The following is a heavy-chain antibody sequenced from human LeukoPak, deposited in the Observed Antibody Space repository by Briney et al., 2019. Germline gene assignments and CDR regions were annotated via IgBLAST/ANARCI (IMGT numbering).Heavy chain of an antibody. Sequence: GGSLRLSCAASGFTFSTYSMNWVRQAPGKGLEWVSYISTSSGPMYYADSVKGRFTISRDNAKNSLYLQMNSLRAEDTAVYYCAKELGGSGSYYIDNDYWGQGTLVTVSS. J-gene: IGHJ4*02. CDR3: AKELGGSGSYYIDNDY. D-gene: IGHD3-10*01. CDR2: ISTSSGPM. V-gene: IGHV3-48*01. CDR1: GFTFSTYS.